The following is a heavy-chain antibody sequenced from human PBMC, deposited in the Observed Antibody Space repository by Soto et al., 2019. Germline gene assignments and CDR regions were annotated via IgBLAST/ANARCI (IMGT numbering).Heavy chain of an antibody. J-gene: IGHJ5*02. V-gene: IGHV4-59*01. Sequence: SETLSLTCTVSGGSISSYCWSWIRQPPGKGLEWIGYIYYSGSTNYNPSLKSRVTISVDTSKNRFSLKLSSVTAADPAVYYCASLIGYCTNGVCSMGGLGFDPWGQGTLVTVSS. D-gene: IGHD2-8*01. CDR2: IYYSGST. CDR3: ASLIGYCTNGVCSMGGLGFDP. CDR1: GGSISSYC.